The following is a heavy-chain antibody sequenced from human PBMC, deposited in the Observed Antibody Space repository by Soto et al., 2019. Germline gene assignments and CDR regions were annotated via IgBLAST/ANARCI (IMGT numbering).Heavy chain of an antibody. D-gene: IGHD3-10*01. Sequence: GGSLRLSCAASGFTFSSYSMNWVRQAPGKGLEWVLSISSSSYIYYADSVKGRFTISRDNAKNSLYLQMNSLRAEDTAVYYCARYGSGSYYYGSRYYGMDVWGQGTTVTVSS. CDR2: ISSSSYI. J-gene: IGHJ6*02. V-gene: IGHV3-21*01. CDR3: ARYGSGSYYYGSRYYGMDV. CDR1: GFTFSSYS.